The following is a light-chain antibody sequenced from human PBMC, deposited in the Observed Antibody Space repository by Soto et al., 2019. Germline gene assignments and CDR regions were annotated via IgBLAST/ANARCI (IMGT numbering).Light chain of an antibody. Sequence: QSALTQPASVSGSPGQSITISCTGTSSDVGNYNLVSWYQQHPGKAPKLMIYEVSKRPSGVSNRFSGSKSGNTASLTISGLQAEDEADYYCCSYAGSSFVVFGGGTKLTVL. CDR1: SSDVGNYNL. J-gene: IGLJ2*01. CDR3: CSYAGSSFVV. CDR2: EVS. V-gene: IGLV2-23*02.